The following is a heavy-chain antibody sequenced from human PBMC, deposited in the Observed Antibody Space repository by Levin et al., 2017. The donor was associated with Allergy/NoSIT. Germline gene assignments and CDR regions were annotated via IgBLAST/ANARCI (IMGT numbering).Heavy chain of an antibody. Sequence: GGSLRLSCAASGFTFSSYAMTWVRQAPGMGLEWVSAISGSGASTDYADSVKGRFTMSRDNSKNTVFLRMASLRAEDAPVYYCAKGSAFFFGSGTYNHLDYWGQGTLVTVSS. V-gene: IGHV3-23*01. D-gene: IGHD3-10*01. CDR3: AKGSAFFFGSGTYNHLDY. J-gene: IGHJ4*02. CDR1: GFTFSSYA. CDR2: ISGSGAST.